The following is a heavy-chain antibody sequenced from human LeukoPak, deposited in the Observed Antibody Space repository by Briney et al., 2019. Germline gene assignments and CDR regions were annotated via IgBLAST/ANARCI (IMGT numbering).Heavy chain of an antibody. CDR3: AKEGFYYMDV. CDR2: ISSSGSTI. V-gene: IGHV3-48*03. J-gene: IGHJ6*03. Sequence: GGSLRLSCAASGFTFSNYAMSWVRQAPGKGLEWVSYISSSGSTIYYADSVKGRFTISRDNAKNSLYLQMNSLRAEDTAVYYCAKEGFYYMDVWGKGTTVTISS. CDR1: GFTFSNYA.